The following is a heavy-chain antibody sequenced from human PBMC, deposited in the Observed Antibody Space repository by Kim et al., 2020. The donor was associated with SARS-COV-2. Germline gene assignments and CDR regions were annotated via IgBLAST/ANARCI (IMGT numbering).Heavy chain of an antibody. Sequence: GGSLRLSCAASGFTFSSYSMNWVRQAPGKGLEWVSSISSSSSYIYYADSVKGRFTISRDNAKNSLYLQMNSLRAEDTAVYYCARDPLVRPGMYYFDYWGQGTLVTVSS. CDR2: ISSSSSYI. CDR3: ARDPLVRPGMYYFDY. D-gene: IGHD6-6*01. J-gene: IGHJ4*02. V-gene: IGHV3-21*01. CDR1: GFTFSSYS.